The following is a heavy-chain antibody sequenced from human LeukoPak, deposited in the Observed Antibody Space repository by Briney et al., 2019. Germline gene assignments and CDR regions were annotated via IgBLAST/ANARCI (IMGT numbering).Heavy chain of an antibody. D-gene: IGHD4-17*01. J-gene: IGHJ4*02. CDR2: INSDVRST. CDR1: GFTFSSYW. V-gene: IGHV3-74*01. CDR3: ARWETTVTTLDY. Sequence: PGGSLRLSCAPSGFTFSSYWMHWVGQAPGNGLVWVSRINSDVRSTTYAYSVQGRFTISRDNAKNTLYLQMNSLRAEDTAVYYCARWETTVTTLDYWGQGTLVTVSS.